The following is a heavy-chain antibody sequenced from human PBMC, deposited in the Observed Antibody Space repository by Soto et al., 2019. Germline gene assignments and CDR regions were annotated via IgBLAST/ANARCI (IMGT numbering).Heavy chain of an antibody. D-gene: IGHD3-10*01. Sequence: EVQVLESGGGLVQPGGSLRLSCAASGFTIRNYAMTRVRQAPGKGLEWVSAISGDGASTYYADSVKGRFTISRDNSKNTLYLQMNSLRVEDTAGFYCAKKKGDGEAFDIWGPGTMVTVS. CDR2: ISGDGAST. J-gene: IGHJ3*02. CDR3: AKKKGDGEAFDI. CDR1: GFTIRNYA. V-gene: IGHV3-23*01.